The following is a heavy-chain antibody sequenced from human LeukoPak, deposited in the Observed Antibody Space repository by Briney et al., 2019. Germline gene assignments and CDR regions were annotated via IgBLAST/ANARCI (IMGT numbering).Heavy chain of an antibody. CDR1: GYTFTGYY. D-gene: IGHD1-26*01. J-gene: IGHJ5*02. CDR3: ASSGRSIQFDP. V-gene: IGHV1-2*02. CDR2: INPNSGGT. Sequence: GASVKVSCKASGYTFTGYYMHWVRQAPGQGLEWMGWINPNSGGTVYAQNFQGRVTMTRDTSISIVSMELSSLRSDDTAVYYCASSGRSIQFDPWGQGTLVTVSS.